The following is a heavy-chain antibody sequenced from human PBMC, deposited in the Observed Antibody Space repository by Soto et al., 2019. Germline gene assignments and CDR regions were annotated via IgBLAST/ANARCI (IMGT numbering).Heavy chain of an antibody. J-gene: IGHJ6*02. CDR3: ARGRSSGWDRSTNYGMDV. Sequence: ASVKVSCKASGGTFSSYTIGWVRQAPGQGLEWMGGIIPIFGTANYAQKFQGRVTITADESTSTAYMELSSLRSEDTAVYYCARGRSSGWDRSTNYGMDVWGQGTTVTVSS. CDR2: IIPIFGTA. D-gene: IGHD6-25*01. CDR1: GGTFSSYT. V-gene: IGHV1-69*13.